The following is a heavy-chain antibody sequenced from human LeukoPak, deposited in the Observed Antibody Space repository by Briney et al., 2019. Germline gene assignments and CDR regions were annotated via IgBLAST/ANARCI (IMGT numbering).Heavy chain of an antibody. CDR2: IYSGGST. CDR1: GGSFSGYY. Sequence: PSETLSLTCAVYGGSFSGYYWSWIRQPPGKGLEWVSVIYSGGSTYYADSVKGRFTISRDNSKNTLYLRMNSLRAEDTALYYCARAFWVNYYGSGSYFADYWGQGTLVTVSS. J-gene: IGHJ4*02. V-gene: IGHV3-66*02. CDR3: ARAFWVNYYGSGSYFADY. D-gene: IGHD3-10*01.